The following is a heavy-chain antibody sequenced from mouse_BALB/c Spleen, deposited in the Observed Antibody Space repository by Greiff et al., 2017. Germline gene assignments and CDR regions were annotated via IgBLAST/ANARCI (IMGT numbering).Heavy chain of an antibody. CDR3: GTGGSSYWYFDV. Sequence: EVKLMESGPELVKPGASVKISCKASGYSFTGYFMNWVKQSHGKSLEWIGRINPYNGDTFYNQKFKGKATLTVDKSSSTAHMELLSLTSEDSAVYYCGTGGSSYWYFDVWGAGTTVTVSS. V-gene: IGHV1-37*01. J-gene: IGHJ1*01. D-gene: IGHD1-1*01. CDR2: INPYNGDT. CDR1: GYSFTGYF.